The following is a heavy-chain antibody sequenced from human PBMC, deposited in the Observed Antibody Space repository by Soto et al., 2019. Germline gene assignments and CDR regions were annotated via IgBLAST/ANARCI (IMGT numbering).Heavy chain of an antibody. CDR1: GFTFSDYY. D-gene: IGHD1-26*01. V-gene: IGHV3-11*01. J-gene: IGHJ4*02. CDR2: ISSSGTTI. Sequence: GGSLRLSCAASGFTFSDYYMSWVRQAPGKGLEWVSYISSSGTTIYYADSVKGRFTISRDNAKNALYLQMNSLRAEDMAVNYCARDGWDQTGFDFWGQGTLVTVSS. CDR3: ARDGWDQTGFDF.